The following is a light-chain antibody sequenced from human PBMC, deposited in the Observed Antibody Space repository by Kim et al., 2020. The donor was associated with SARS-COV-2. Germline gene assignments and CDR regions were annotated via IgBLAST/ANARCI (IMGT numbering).Light chain of an antibody. CDR1: QGISSY. J-gene: IGKJ2*01. Sequence: AIRITQSPSSLSASTGDRVTITCRASQGISSYLAWYQQKPGKAPKLLIYAASTLQSGVPSRFSGSGSGTDFTLTISCLQSEDFATYYCQQYYSYPHTCGQGTKLEIK. V-gene: IGKV1-8*01. CDR2: AAS. CDR3: QQYYSYPHT.